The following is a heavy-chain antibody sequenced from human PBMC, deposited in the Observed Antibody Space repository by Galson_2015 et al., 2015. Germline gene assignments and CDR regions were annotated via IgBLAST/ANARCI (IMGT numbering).Heavy chain of an antibody. Sequence: SLRLSCAASGFTFSSYDMNWVRQAPGKGLEWVSYISSSGSTIYYADSVKGRFTISRDNAKNSLYLQMNSLIAEDTAAYYCARDRACGGDCYSLDYWGQGTLVTVSS. CDR3: ARDRACGGDCYSLDY. D-gene: IGHD2-21*02. CDR1: GFTFSSYD. J-gene: IGHJ4*02. V-gene: IGHV3-48*03. CDR2: ISSSGSTI.